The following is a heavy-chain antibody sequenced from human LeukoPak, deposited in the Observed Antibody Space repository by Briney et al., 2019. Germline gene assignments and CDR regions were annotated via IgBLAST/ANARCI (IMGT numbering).Heavy chain of an antibody. CDR2: INPNSGGT. D-gene: IGHD5-18*01. CDR1: GYTFTGYY. J-gene: IGHJ4*01. V-gene: IGHV1-2*02. CDR3: ARQPGQLESYFDY. Sequence: EASVKVSCKASGYTFTGYYMHWVRQAPGQGLEWMGWINPNSGGTNYAQKFQGRVTMTRDTSISTAYMELSGLRSDDTAVYYCARQPGQLESYFDYWGQGTLVTVSS.